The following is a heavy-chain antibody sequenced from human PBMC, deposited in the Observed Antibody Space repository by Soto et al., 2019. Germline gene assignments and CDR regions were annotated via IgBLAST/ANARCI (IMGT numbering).Heavy chain of an antibody. CDR3: ARPYFGDYWYFDL. D-gene: IGHD4-17*01. CDR2: IIPALGTA. V-gene: IGHV1-69*08. Sequence: QDQLVQSGAEVKKPGSSVKVSCKASGGTFSSHTFSWVRQAPGQGLEWMGRIIPALGTATYVQKFQGRVTITSDESAPTVYMELNSLRSEDTAVYYCARPYFGDYWYFDLWGRGTLVTVSS. CDR1: GGTFSSHT. J-gene: IGHJ2*01.